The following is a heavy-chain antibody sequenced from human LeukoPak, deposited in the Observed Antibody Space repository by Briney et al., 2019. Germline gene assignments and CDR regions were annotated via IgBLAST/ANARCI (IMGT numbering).Heavy chain of an antibody. Sequence: GGSLRLSCAASGFTFSDYYMSWIRQAPGKGLEWVSYISSSSSYTNYADSVKVRFTISIDNAKNSLYLQMNSLRAEDTAVYYCARGRGYCSSTSCYERAFDIWGQGTMVTVSS. J-gene: IGHJ3*02. CDR1: GFTFSDYY. V-gene: IGHV3-11*06. CDR2: ISSSSSYT. D-gene: IGHD2-2*01. CDR3: ARGRGYCSSTSCYERAFDI.